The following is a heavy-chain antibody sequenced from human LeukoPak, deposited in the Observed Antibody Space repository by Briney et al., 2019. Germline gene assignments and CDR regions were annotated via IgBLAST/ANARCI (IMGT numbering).Heavy chain of an antibody. CDR2: AYNSGST. CDR3: ARRSSSGWYFDY. J-gene: IGHJ4*02. Sequence: SETLSLTCTVSGGSISSDYWSWIRQPPGKGLEWIGYAYNSGSTNYNPSLKSRVTISLDTSKNQFSLRLSSVTAADTAVYYCARRSSSGWYFDYWGQGTLVAVSS. D-gene: IGHD6-19*01. CDR1: GGSISSDY. V-gene: IGHV4-59*08.